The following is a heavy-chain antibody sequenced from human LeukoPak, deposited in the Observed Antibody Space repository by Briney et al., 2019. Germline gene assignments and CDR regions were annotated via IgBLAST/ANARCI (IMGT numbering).Heavy chain of an antibody. CDR2: ISDSGST. V-gene: IGHV4-59*08. CDR3: ARQPTTVTTGDAFDI. J-gene: IGHJ3*02. CDR1: GGSLDNYY. D-gene: IGHD4-17*01. Sequence: SETLSLTCTVSGGSLDNYYWSWIRQPPGKALELIGYISDSGSTNYNPSLESRVTISVDTSKNQFSLKLNSVTAADTAVYYCARQPTTVTTGDAFDIWGQGTTVNVSS.